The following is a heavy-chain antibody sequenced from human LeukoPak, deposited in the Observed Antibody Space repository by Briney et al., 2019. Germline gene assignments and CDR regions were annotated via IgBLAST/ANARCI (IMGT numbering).Heavy chain of an antibody. CDR3: ARDLKVGATLDY. D-gene: IGHD1-26*01. J-gene: IGHJ4*02. V-gene: IGHV3-74*01. CDR2: INTDGSST. Sequence: GGSLRLSCAASGFTFSSYWMHWVRQAPGKGLVWVSRINTDGSSTSYANSVKGRFTISRDNAKNTLYLQMNSLRAEDTAVYYCARDLKVGATLDYWGQGTLVTVSS. CDR1: GFTFSSYW.